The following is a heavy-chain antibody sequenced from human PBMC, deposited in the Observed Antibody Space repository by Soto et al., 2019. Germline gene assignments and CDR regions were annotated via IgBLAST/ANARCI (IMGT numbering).Heavy chain of an antibody. CDR3: ARDRGGGSPWYY. J-gene: IGHJ4*02. V-gene: IGHV4-31*03. CDR2: IYYSGST. CDR1: GGSISSGGYY. D-gene: IGHD2-15*01. Sequence: QVQLQESGPGLVKPSQTLSLTCTVSGGSISSGGYYWSWIRQHPGKGLEWIGYIYYSGSTYYNPSLKSRVTISVDPSKNQCSLKLSSVTAADTAVYYCARDRGGGSPWYYWGQGTLVTVSS.